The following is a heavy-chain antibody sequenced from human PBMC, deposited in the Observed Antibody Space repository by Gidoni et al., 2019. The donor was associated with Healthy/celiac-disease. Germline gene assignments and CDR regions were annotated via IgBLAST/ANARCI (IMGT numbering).Heavy chain of an antibody. V-gene: IGHV4-4*02. D-gene: IGHD1-26*01. CDR3: ARGWELAWFDP. CDR1: GGSISSSNW. CDR2: IYHSGST. J-gene: IGHJ5*02. Sequence: QVQLQASCTALVKPSGPLSLTCAVSGGSISSSNWWSWVRQPPGKGVEWIGEIYHSGSTNYNPYLKSRVAISEDKSNNQFSLKLSSVTAADTAVYDCARGWELAWFDPWGQGTLVTVSS.